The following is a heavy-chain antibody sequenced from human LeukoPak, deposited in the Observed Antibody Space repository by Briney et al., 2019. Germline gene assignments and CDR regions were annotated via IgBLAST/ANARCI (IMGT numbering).Heavy chain of an antibody. D-gene: IGHD2-2*01. Sequence: PGESLRLSCAASGFTFSTYGMDWVRQAPGKGLEWVAYIRYDGSNKNYADSVKGRFTISRDNSKNTLYLQMSSLRAEDTAVYYCAKVVTGYCSTTSCPFDSWGQGTLVTVSS. CDR3: AKVVTGYCSTTSCPFDS. J-gene: IGHJ4*02. V-gene: IGHV3-30*02. CDR1: GFTFSTYG. CDR2: IRYDGSNK.